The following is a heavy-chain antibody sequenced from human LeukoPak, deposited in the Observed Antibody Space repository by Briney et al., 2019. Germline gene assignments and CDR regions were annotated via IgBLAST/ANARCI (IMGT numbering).Heavy chain of an antibody. CDR2: ISSSGSTI. J-gene: IGHJ4*02. CDR1: GFTFSSYE. V-gene: IGHV3-48*03. Sequence: GGSLRLSCAASGFTFSSYEMNRVRQAPGKGLEWVSYISSSGSTIYYADSIRGRFTISRDNAKNSLYLQMNSLRAEDTAVYYCAVRYYYDSSGNRFDYWGQGTLVTVSS. CDR3: AVRYYYDSSGNRFDY. D-gene: IGHD3-22*01.